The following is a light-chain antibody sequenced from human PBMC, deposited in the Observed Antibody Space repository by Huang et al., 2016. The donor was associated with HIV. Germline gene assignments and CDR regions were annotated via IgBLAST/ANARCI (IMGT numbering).Light chain of an antibody. CDR1: RHIYSY. CDR3: QQNDSLPRT. V-gene: IGKV1-33*01. CDR2: DAA. Sequence: DIQMTQSPSSLSASIGARVTITCRASRHIYSYLNWYQHRPGKAPKLLIYDAANLEVGVPSRFSGSGSGRDFTLIISRLHPEDFATYDCQQNDSLPRTFGPGTKV. J-gene: IGKJ3*01.